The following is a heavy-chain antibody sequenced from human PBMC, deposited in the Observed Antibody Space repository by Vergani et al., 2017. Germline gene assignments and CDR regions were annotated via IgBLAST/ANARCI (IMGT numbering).Heavy chain of an antibody. CDR1: GFTFDDYA. V-gene: IGHV3-9*01. CDR3: AKVFGPFSYYFDY. Sequence: EVQLLESGGGLVQRGGSLRLSCAASGFTFDDYAMHWVRQAPGKGLEWVSGISWNSGSIGYADSVKGRFTISRDNAKNSLYLQMNSLRAEDTALYYCAKVFGPFSYYFDYWGQGTLVTVSS. CDR2: ISWNSGSI. D-gene: IGHD3-16*01. J-gene: IGHJ4*02.